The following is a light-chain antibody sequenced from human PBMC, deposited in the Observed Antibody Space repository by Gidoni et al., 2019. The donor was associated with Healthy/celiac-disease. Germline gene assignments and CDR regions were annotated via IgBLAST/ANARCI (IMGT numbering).Light chain of an antibody. CDR1: QTVLQRSNNYNY. Sequence: DIVMTQSPDSLALSLGERASINCKSSQTVLQRSNNYNYLAWSQQKPGQPPKLLIYWASTRESGVPDRFSGSGSGTDFTLPISSLQAEDVAVYYCQQDYTTPRTFGQGTKVEIK. J-gene: IGKJ1*01. V-gene: IGKV4-1*01. CDR3: QQDYTTPRT. CDR2: WAS.